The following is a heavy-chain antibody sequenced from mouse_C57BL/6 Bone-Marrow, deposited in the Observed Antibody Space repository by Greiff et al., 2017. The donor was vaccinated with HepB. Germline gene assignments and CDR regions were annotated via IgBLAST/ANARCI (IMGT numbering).Heavy chain of an antibody. CDR1: GFTFSSYG. Sequence: EVQGVESGGDLVKPGGSLKLSCAASGFTFSSYGMSWVRQTPDKRLEWVATISSGGSYTYYPDSVKGRFTISRDNAKNTLYLQMSSLKSEDTAMYYCARPETAQATFAYWGQGTLVTVSA. CDR2: ISSGGSYT. J-gene: IGHJ3*01. V-gene: IGHV5-6*01. D-gene: IGHD3-2*02. CDR3: ARPETAQATFAY.